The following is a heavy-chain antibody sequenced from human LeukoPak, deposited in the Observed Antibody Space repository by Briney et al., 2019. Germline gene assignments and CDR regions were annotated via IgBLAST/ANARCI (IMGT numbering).Heavy chain of an antibody. CDR2: ISGSGGST. V-gene: IGHV3-23*01. CDR3: AKAVWGGWLQLEYYFDY. CDR1: GFTFSNYA. J-gene: IGHJ4*02. D-gene: IGHD5-24*01. Sequence: GGSLRLSCAASGFTFSNYAMSWVRQAPGKGLEWVSAISGSGGSTYYADSVKGRFTISRGNSKNTLYLQMNSLRAGDTALYYCAKAVWGGWLQLEYYFDYWGQGTLVTVSS.